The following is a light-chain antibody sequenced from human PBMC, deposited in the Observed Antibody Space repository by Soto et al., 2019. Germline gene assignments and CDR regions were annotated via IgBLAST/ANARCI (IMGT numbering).Light chain of an antibody. J-gene: IGKJ3*01. CDR3: QQYGSSLFT. CDR2: GAS. CDR1: HSVSSSY. Sequence: EIVLTQSPGTLSLSPGERATHSCRASHSVSSSYLAWYQQKPGQAPRLLIYGASSRATGIPDRFSGSGSGTDFTLTISRLEPEDFAVYYCQQYGSSLFTFGPGTKVDIK. V-gene: IGKV3-20*01.